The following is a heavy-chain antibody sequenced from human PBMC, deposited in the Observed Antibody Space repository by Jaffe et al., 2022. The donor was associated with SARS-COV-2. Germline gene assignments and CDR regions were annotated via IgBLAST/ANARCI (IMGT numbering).Heavy chain of an antibody. V-gene: IGHV3-7*01. Sequence: EVQLVESGGGLVQPGGSLRLSCAASGFTFSSYWMSWVRQAPGKGLEWVANIKQDGSEKYYVDSVKGRFTISRDNAKNSLYLQMNSLRAEDTAVYYCARTDLEWLLYSGWGGGDYYYYYGMDVWGQGTTVTVSS. J-gene: IGHJ6*02. CDR1: GFTFSSYW. CDR3: ARTDLEWLLYSGWGGGDYYYYYGMDV. D-gene: IGHD3-3*01. CDR2: IKQDGSEK.